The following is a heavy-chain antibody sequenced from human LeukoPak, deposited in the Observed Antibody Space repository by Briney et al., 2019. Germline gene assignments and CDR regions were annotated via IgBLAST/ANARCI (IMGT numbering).Heavy chain of an antibody. V-gene: IGHV3-23*01. CDR2: ISGSGGRT. J-gene: IGHJ4*02. D-gene: IGHD3-10*01. CDR3: AKDIHYFQSDY. CDR1: GFTFSSYA. Sequence: GGSLRLSCAASGFTFSSYAMSWVRQAPGKGLEWGSAISGSGGRTYYADSVKGRFTISRDNAKNVLDLHMNSLTAEDPAVYYCAKDIHYFQSDYRGQGTLVTVSS.